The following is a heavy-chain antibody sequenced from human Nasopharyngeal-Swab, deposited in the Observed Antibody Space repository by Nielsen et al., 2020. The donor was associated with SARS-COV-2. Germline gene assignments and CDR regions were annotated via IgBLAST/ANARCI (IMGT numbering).Heavy chain of an antibody. D-gene: IGHD3-10*01. Sequence: WIRQPPGKGLEWIGYIYYSGSTNYNPSPKSRITISVDTSKNQFSLKLSSVTAADTAVYYCARDRGIFQYYYYGMDVWGQGTTVTVSS. V-gene: IGHV4-59*01. CDR3: ARDRGIFQYYYYGMDV. J-gene: IGHJ6*02. CDR2: IYYSGST.